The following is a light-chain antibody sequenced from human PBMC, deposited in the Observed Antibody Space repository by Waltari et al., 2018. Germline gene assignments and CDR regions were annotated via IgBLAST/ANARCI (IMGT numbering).Light chain of an antibody. CDR1: QSIDNF. J-gene: IGKJ4*02. CDR2: DSS. V-gene: IGKV3-11*01. CDR3: QQRSGWPPT. Sequence: DIVLTQSPAPLSLSPGERATLYCRASQSIDNFLAWYQQKPGQAPRLLIYDSSNRATDIPARFSGSGSGTDFTLTISSLEPEDFAVYYCQQRSGWPPTFGGGTKVDI.